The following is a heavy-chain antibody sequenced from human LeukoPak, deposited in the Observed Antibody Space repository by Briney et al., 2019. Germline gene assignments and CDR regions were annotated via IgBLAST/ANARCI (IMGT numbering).Heavy chain of an antibody. V-gene: IGHV3-30-3*01. Sequence: GGSLRLSCGASGFTFSSCAMHWVRQAPGKGLEWVTIISYDGSNKCYANSVKGRFSVSRDNSNNTLYLQMNSLRAEDTAVYYCARGGGFNSAYFDYWGQGTLVTVSS. J-gene: IGHJ4*02. CDR2: ISYDGSNK. CDR3: ARGGGFNSAYFDY. D-gene: IGHD3-16*01. CDR1: GFTFSSCA.